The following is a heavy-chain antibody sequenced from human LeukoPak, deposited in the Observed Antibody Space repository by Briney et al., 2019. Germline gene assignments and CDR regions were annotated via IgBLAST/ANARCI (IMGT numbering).Heavy chain of an antibody. CDR2: IKQDGSEK. D-gene: IGHD2-2*01. Sequence: GGSLRLSCAASGFTFSSYWMSWVRQAPGKGLEWVANIKQDGSEKYYVDSVKGRFTISRDNAKNSLYLQMNSLRAEDTAVYYCARVADIVVVPAAIQGPNWFDPWGQGTLVTVSS. V-gene: IGHV3-7*01. CDR1: GFTFSSYW. J-gene: IGHJ5*02. CDR3: ARVADIVVVPAAIQGPNWFDP.